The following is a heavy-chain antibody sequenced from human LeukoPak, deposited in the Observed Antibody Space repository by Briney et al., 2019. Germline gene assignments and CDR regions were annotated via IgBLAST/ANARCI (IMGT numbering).Heavy chain of an antibody. Sequence: ASVKVSCKASGYTFITSGITWVRQAPGQGLEWMGWINTNTGNPTYAQGFTGRFVFSLDTSVSTAYLQISSLKAEDTAVYYCARGTGELLWFGEREYFDYWGQGTLVTVSS. V-gene: IGHV7-4-1*02. D-gene: IGHD3-10*01. J-gene: IGHJ4*02. CDR1: GYTFITSG. CDR2: INTNTGNP. CDR3: ARGTGELLWFGEREYFDY.